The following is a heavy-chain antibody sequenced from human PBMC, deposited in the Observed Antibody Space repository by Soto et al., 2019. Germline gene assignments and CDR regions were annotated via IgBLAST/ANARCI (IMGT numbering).Heavy chain of an antibody. CDR2: ISGSGGST. D-gene: IGHD6-13*01. J-gene: IGHJ6*02. V-gene: IGHV3-23*01. CDR3: AKPVPSSSWYFDYYYYYGMDV. CDR1: GFTFSSYA. Sequence: GGSLRLSCAASGFTFSSYAMGWVRQAPGKGLEWVSAISGSGGSTYYADSVKGRFTISRDNSKNTLYLQMNSLRAEDTAVYYCAKPVPSSSWYFDYYYYYGMDVWGQGTTVTVSS.